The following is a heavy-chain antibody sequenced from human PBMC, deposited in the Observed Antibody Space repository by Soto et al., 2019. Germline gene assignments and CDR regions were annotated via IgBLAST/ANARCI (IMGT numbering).Heavy chain of an antibody. CDR1: GGSFSGYY. V-gene: IGHV4-34*01. Sequence: SETLSLTCAVYGGSFSGYYWSWIRQPPGKGLEWIGEINHSGSTNYNPSLKSRVTISVDTSKNQFSLKLSSVTAADTAVYYCARYTTLRFLEWLLPQPQHDAFDIWGQGTMVTVSS. J-gene: IGHJ3*02. D-gene: IGHD3-3*01. CDR3: ARYTTLRFLEWLLPQPQHDAFDI. CDR2: INHSGST.